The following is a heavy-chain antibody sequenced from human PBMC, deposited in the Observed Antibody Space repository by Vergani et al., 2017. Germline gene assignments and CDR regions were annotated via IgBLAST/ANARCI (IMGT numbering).Heavy chain of an antibody. CDR3: AKDRIQLGTASDIFDI. D-gene: IGHD7-27*01. Sequence: QVQLVQSGSELEKPGASVKVSCKASGYTFTNYAMNWVRQAPGQGLEWMGWLNTNTGNPTYAQGFTGRFVFSLDTSVSTAYLHIRSLKAEDTAMYYCAKDRIQLGTASDIFDIWGQGTMVTVSS. J-gene: IGHJ3*02. CDR2: LNTNTGNP. V-gene: IGHV7-4-1*02. CDR1: GYTFTNYA.